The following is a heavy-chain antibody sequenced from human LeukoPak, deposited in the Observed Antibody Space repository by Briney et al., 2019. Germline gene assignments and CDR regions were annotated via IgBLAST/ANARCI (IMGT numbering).Heavy chain of an antibody. J-gene: IGHJ4*02. D-gene: IGHD6-13*01. CDR3: ARDWKGEGIAAAGTGPTFDY. Sequence: PGGSLRLSCAASGFTFSSYAMSWVRQAPGKGLEWVSAISGSGGSTYYADSVKGRFTISRDNSKNTLYLQMNSLRAEDTAVYYCARDWKGEGIAAAGTGPTFDYWGQGTLVTVSS. CDR2: ISGSGGST. CDR1: GFTFSSYA. V-gene: IGHV3-23*01.